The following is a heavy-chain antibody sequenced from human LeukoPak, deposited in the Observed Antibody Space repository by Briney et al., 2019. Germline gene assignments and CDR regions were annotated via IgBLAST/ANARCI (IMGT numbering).Heavy chain of an antibody. Sequence: SETLSLTCTVSSGSVSSGSYYWSWIRQPPGKGLEWIGHIYYSGSTTYNSSLKSRVTISLDTSKNQFSLRFSSVTAADTAVYFCARDRKGHYYDNTSGYLPYWYFDLWGRGTLVTVSS. D-gene: IGHD3-22*01. CDR3: ARDRKGHYYDNTSGYLPYWYFDL. J-gene: IGHJ2*01. CDR2: IYYSGST. CDR1: SGSVSSGSYY. V-gene: IGHV4-61*01.